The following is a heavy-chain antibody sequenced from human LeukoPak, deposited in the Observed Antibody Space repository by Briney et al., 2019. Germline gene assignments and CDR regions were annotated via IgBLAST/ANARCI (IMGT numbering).Heavy chain of an antibody. CDR2: INSDGSST. D-gene: IGHD6-6*01. CDR1: GFTFSSYW. J-gene: IGHJ4*02. V-gene: IGHV3-74*01. Sequence: PGGSLRLSCAASGFTFSSYWMHWVRQAPGKGLVWVSRINSDGSSTSYADSVKGRFTISRDNAKNTLYLQMNSLRAEDTAVYYCAREGGSSSTFDYWGQGTLVTVSS. CDR3: AREGGSSSTFDY.